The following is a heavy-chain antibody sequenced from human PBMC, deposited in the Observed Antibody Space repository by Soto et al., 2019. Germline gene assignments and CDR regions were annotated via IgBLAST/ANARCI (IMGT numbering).Heavy chain of an antibody. CDR1: GFTFSSYS. CDR3: ARDYYDFWSGYSPDAFDI. V-gene: IGHV3-48*02. D-gene: IGHD3-3*01. Sequence: GGSLRLSCAASGFTFSSYSMNWVRQAPGKGLEWVSYISSSSSTIYYADSVKGRFTISRDNAKNSLYLQMNSLRDEDTAVYYCARDYYDFWSGYSPDAFDIWGQGTMVTVSS. CDR2: ISSSSSTI. J-gene: IGHJ3*02.